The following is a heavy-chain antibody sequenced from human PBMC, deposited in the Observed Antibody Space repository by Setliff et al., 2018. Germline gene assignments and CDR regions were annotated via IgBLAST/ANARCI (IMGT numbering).Heavy chain of an antibody. V-gene: IGHV3-48*04. CDR3: ASSGSYRTASYYFDY. D-gene: IGHD3-16*02. CDR1: GFTFSSYS. J-gene: IGHJ4*02. CDR2: ISSSSSTI. Sequence: GGSLRLSCAASGFTFSSYSMNWVRQAPGKGLEWVSYISSSSSTIYYADSVKGRFTIYRDNAKNSLYLQMNSLRADDTAVYYCASSGSYRTASYYFDYWGQGTLVTVSS.